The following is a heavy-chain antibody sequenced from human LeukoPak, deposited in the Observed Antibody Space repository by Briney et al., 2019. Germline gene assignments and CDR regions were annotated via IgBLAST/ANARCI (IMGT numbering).Heavy chain of an antibody. CDR1: GGSFSGYY. CDR3: ARGSTGALGGWFDP. CDR2: INHSGST. Sequence: SETLSLTCAVYGGSFSGYYWSWIRQPPGKGLEWIGEINHSGSTNYNPSLKSRVTISVDTSKNQFSLKLSSVTAADTAVYYCARGSTGALGGWFDPWGQGTLVTVSS. J-gene: IGHJ5*02. D-gene: IGHD2-8*02. V-gene: IGHV4-34*01.